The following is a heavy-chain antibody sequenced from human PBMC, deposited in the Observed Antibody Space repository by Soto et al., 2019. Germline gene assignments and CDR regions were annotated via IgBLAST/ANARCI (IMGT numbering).Heavy chain of an antibody. CDR1: GFTFSSYE. CDR3: ARDRGYDFDY. Sequence: AGGSLRLSCAASGFTFSSYEMNWVRQVPGKGLEWVSYISSSGSTIYYADSVKGRFTISRDNAKNSLYLQMNSLRAEDTAVYYCARDRGYDFDYWGQGTLVTVSS. J-gene: IGHJ4*02. CDR2: ISSSGSTI. V-gene: IGHV3-48*03. D-gene: IGHD5-12*01.